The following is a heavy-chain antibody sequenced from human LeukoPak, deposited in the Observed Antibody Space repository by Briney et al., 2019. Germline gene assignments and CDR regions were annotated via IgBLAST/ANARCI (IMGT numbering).Heavy chain of an antibody. V-gene: IGHV4-39*07. CDR3: ARGVHGSGSYHVHFDY. Sequence: SETLSLTCTVSGGSISVNGYYWGWIRQPPGKGPEWLGSMYYSGNTYYNPSLRSRVTISVDTSKNQFSLKLSSVTAADTAVYYCARGVHGSGSYHVHFDYWGQGTLVTVSS. CDR1: GGSISVNGYY. J-gene: IGHJ4*02. D-gene: IGHD3-10*01. CDR2: MYYSGNT.